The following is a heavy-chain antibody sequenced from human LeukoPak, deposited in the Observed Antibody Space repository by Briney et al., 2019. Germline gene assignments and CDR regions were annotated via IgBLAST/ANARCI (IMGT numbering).Heavy chain of an antibody. CDR3: ARRDFSDSSAYYGF. D-gene: IGHD3-22*01. CDR2: IFYSRST. V-gene: IGHV4-39*01. J-gene: IGHJ4*02. Sequence: SETLSLTCTVSGDSISSSDYYWGWIRQPPGKGLEWIGNIFYSRSTYYNPSLTSRLTISVDSSKNQFSLKLSSVTAADTAVYYCARRDFSDSSAYYGFWGQGILVTVSS. CDR1: GDSISSSDYY.